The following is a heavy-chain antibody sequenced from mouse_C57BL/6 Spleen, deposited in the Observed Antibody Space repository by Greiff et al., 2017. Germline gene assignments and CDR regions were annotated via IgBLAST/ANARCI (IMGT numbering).Heavy chain of an antibody. CDR3: ARDYGWYAMDY. CDR1: GYAFSSYW. CDR2: IYPGDGDT. V-gene: IGHV1-80*01. J-gene: IGHJ4*01. Sequence: VQLQQSGAELVKPGASVKISCKASGYAFSSYWMNWVKQRPGKGLEWIGQIYPGDGDTNYNGKFKGKATLTADKSSITAYLRLRSLTSEDSAVYFCARDYGWYAMDYWGQGTSVTVSS. D-gene: IGHD1-2*01.